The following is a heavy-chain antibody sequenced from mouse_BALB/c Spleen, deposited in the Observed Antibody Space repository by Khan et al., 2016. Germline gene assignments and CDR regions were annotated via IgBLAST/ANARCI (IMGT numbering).Heavy chain of an antibody. CDR3: VRVLTFAD. V-gene: IGHV10S3*01. CDR1: GFTFNTNA. Sequence: EVQLVETGGGLVQPKGSLKLSCAASGFTFNTNAMNWVRQAPGKGLEWVARIRSKSNNYATYYADSVKDRITISRDDSQSMLYLQMNNLKSEDTAMYYCVRVLTFADWGQGTLVPVSA. J-gene: IGHJ3*01. D-gene: IGHD2-14*01. CDR2: IRSKSNNYAT.